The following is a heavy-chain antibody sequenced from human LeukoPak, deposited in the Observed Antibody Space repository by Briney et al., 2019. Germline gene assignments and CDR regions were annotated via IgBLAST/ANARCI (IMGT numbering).Heavy chain of an antibody. D-gene: IGHD3-10*01. Sequence: RASVKVSCKASGYTFTSYAINWVRQAPGQGLEWMGWINTNTGNPTYAQGFTGRFVFSLDTSVSTAYLQISSLKAEDTAVYYCARDWVLLWFGESQPDAFDIWGQGTMVTVSS. J-gene: IGHJ3*02. CDR2: INTNTGNP. V-gene: IGHV7-4-1*02. CDR1: GYTFTSYA. CDR3: ARDWVLLWFGESQPDAFDI.